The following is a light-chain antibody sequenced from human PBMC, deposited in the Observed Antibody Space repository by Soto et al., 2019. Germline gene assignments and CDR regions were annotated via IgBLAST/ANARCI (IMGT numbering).Light chain of an antibody. Sequence: DIQMTQSPSSLSASVGDRVTITCRASQDISVYLAWYQQKPGKVPKLLIYSASTLQSGVPSRFSGSVSGTDFTLTISSLQPEYVATYFCQKFNTAPLTFGQGTRLEIK. CDR2: SAS. V-gene: IGKV1-27*01. J-gene: IGKJ5*01. CDR1: QDISVY. CDR3: QKFNTAPLT.